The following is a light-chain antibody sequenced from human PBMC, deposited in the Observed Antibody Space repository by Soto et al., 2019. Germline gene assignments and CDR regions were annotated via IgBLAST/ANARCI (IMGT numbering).Light chain of an antibody. Sequence: EIVLTQSPGTLSLSPGERATLSCRASQSISTAYLTWYQQKPGQAPRLLIYRASNRATGITDRFSGSESGTDFTLTISRLEPEDFAVYYCQQYDRLPITFGQGTRLEIK. CDR2: RAS. CDR1: QSISTAY. V-gene: IGKV3-20*01. J-gene: IGKJ5*01. CDR3: QQYDRLPIT.